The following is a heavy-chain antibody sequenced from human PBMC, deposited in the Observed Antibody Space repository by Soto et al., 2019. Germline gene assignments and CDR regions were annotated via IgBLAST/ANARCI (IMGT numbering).Heavy chain of an antibody. CDR3: ASSITGTIHGMDV. CDR1: GFTVSSNY. J-gene: IGHJ6*02. Sequence: PGGSLRLSCAASGFTVSSNYMSWVRQAPGKGLEWVSVIYSGGSTYYADSVKGRFTISRDNSKNTLYLQMNSLRAEDTAVYYCASSITGTIHGMDVWGQGTTVTVSS. V-gene: IGHV3-53*01. D-gene: IGHD1-7*01. CDR2: IYSGGST.